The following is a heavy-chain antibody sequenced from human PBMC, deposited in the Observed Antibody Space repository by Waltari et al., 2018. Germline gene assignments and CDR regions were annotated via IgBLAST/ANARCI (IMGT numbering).Heavy chain of an antibody. V-gene: IGHV3-73*01. CDR3: IRPFEMGID. CDR1: GLIISDYA. D-gene: IGHD7-27*01. Sequence: EVQLVESGGALVQPGGSLKLSCAASGLIISDYAIDWVRQASGKGPERGGRIRSRFKGDATAYGESVQGRFTISRDDSENTVYLEMNSLKTDDTAVYYCIRPFEMGIDWGQGTLVTVSS. CDR2: IRSRFKGDAT. J-gene: IGHJ4*02.